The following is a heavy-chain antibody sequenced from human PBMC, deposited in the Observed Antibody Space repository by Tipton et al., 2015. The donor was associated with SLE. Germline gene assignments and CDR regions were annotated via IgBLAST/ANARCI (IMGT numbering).Heavy chain of an antibody. V-gene: IGHV1-46*01. D-gene: IGHD6-13*01. CDR3: SIGDYSRSVGY. Sequence: QVQLVQSGAEVKKPGASVKVSCKASGYRSGYSFTDFYIHWVRQAPGQGLEWMGIINPSGGATTYAQMLQGRVTMTRDTSTSTVYMELSSLRSEDTAVYYCSIGDYSRSVGYWGQGTLVSVSS. CDR1: GYRSGYSFTDFY. CDR2: INPSGGAT. J-gene: IGHJ4*02.